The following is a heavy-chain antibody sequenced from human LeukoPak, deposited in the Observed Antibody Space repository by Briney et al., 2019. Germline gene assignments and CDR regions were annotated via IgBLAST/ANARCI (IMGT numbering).Heavy chain of an antibody. CDR2: IRYDGSNK. J-gene: IGHJ4*02. CDR1: GFTFSSYG. Sequence: GGSLRLSCAASGFTFSSYGMHWVRQAPGKGLEWVAFIRYDGSNKYYADSVKGRFTISRDNSKNTLYLQMNSLRAEDTAVYYCAKINGYCSSTSCSPFDYWGQGTLVTVSS. D-gene: IGHD2-2*01. CDR3: AKINGYCSSTSCSPFDY. V-gene: IGHV3-30*02.